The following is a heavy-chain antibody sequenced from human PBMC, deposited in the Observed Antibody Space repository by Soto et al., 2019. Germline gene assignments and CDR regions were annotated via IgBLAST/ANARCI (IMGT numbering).Heavy chain of an antibody. Sequence: GGSLRLSFAASGFTFSSYAMSWCRQAPGKGLEWFSAISGSGGSTYYADSVKGRFTISRDNSKNTLYLQMNSLRAEDTAVYYCAKDQDIVVVPAAAFDYWGQGTLVTVSS. CDR3: AKDQDIVVVPAAAFDY. CDR2: ISGSGGST. J-gene: IGHJ4*02. D-gene: IGHD2-2*01. CDR1: GFTFSSYA. V-gene: IGHV3-23*01.